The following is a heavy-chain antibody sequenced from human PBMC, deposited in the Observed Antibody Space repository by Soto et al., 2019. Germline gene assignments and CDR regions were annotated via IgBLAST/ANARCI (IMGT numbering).Heavy chain of an antibody. CDR1: GGSFSSYY. V-gene: IGHV4-59*08. J-gene: IGHJ6*03. CDR2: IYYSGST. Sequence: QVQLQESGPGLVRPSETLSLTCPVSGGSFSSYYWTWIRQSPGKGLEWIGYIYYSGSTDYNPSLRCRLAISIDTSKNQFSLRLNSMTAADTAVYYCAGRDCSGTNCYYLDYYYMDVWGKGTTVTVSS. CDR3: AGRDCSGTNCYYLDYYYMDV. D-gene: IGHD2-2*01.